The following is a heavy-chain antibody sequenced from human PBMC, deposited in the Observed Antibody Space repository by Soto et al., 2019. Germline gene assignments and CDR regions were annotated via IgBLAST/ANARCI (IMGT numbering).Heavy chain of an antibody. Sequence: QVQLVQSGAEVKKPGASVKVSCKASGYTFTSYAMHWVRQAPGQRPEWMGWINAGNGNTKYSQKFQGRVTITRDTSASTAYMELSSLRSEDTAVYYCARDDYYGSGSLPPDYWGQGTLVTVSS. CDR2: INAGNGNT. CDR1: GYTFTSYA. J-gene: IGHJ4*02. V-gene: IGHV1-3*01. D-gene: IGHD3-10*01. CDR3: ARDDYYGSGSLPPDY.